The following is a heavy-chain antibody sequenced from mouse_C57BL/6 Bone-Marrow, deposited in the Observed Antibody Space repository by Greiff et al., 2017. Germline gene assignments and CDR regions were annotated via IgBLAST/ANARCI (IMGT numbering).Heavy chain of an antibody. CDR3: ARPYYSNYWYFDV. CDR2: IYPGSGST. V-gene: IGHV1-55*01. D-gene: IGHD2-5*01. Sequence: VQLQQPGAELVKPGASVKMSCKASGYTFTSYWITWVKQRPGQGLEWIGDIYPGSGSTNYNEKFKSKATLTVDTSSSTAYMQVSSLTSEASAVYYCARPYYSNYWYFDVWGTGTTVTVSS. J-gene: IGHJ1*03. CDR1: GYTFTSYW.